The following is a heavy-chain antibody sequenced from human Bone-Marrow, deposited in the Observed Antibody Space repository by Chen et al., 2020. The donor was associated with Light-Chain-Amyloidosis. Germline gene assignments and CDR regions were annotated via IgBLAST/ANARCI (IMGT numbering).Heavy chain of an antibody. V-gene: IGHV3-53*01. CDR1: AFTVSSNY. CDR3: ARGLRGESGY. CDR2: IYSGCST. D-gene: IGHD3-10*01. J-gene: IGHJ4*02. Sequence: EVQLVESGGGLIQPGGYLRRSFSASAFTVSSNYMSWVRQAPGKGLEWFSVIYSGCSTYYADSVQGRFTISRDNSKNTLYLQMNSLRAEDTAVYYCARGLRGESGYWGQGTLVTVSS.